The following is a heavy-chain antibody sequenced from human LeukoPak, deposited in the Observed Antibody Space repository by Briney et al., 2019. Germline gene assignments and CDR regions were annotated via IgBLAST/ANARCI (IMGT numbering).Heavy chain of an antibody. V-gene: IGHV1-8*01. CDR2: MNPNSGNT. D-gene: IGHD1-26*01. J-gene: IGHJ4*02. CDR3: ARLSIVGASPWY. CDR1: GYTFTSYD. Sequence: ASVKVSCKASGYTFTSYDINRVRQATGQGLEWMGWMNPNSGNTGYAQKFQGRVTMTRNTSISTAYMELSSLRSEDTAVYYCARLSIVGASPWYWGQGTLVTVSS.